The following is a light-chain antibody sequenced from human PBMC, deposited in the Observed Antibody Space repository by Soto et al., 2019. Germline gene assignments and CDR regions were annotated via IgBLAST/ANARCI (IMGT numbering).Light chain of an antibody. V-gene: IGKV1D-13*01. Sequence: AIQLTQSPSSLSASVGDRVTITCRASQGISTLFVWYQQKPGKAPKLLIYDASSLESGVPSRFSGSGSGADFTLTISSLQPEDFATYYCQQFYDYPLTFGGGTKVEIK. CDR2: DAS. J-gene: IGKJ4*01. CDR3: QQFYDYPLT. CDR1: QGISTL.